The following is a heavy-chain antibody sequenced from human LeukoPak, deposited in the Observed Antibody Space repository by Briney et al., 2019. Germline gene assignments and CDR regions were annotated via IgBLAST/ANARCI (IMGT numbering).Heavy chain of an antibody. CDR3: ARGGRTVTPNIVYFDY. J-gene: IGHJ4*02. CDR1: GGTFSSYA. CDR2: IIPIFGTA. V-gene: IGHV1-69*05. D-gene: IGHD4-17*01. Sequence: SSVKVSCKASGGTFSSYAISWVRQAPGQGLEWMGGIIPIFGTANYAQKFQGRVTITTDESTSTAYMELSSLRSEDTAVYYCARGGRTVTPNIVYFDYWGQGTLATVSS.